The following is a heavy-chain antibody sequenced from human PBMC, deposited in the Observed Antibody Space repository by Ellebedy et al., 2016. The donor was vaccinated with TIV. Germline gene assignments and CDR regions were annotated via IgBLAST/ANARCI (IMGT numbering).Heavy chain of an antibody. CDR3: ARAESVTTADWFDP. Sequence: AASVKVSCKASGGTFGSYAINWVRQAPGQGLEWMGAIIPIFHTTNYAQKFQGRVTITADESTSTAYMDLSSLRSEDTAVYFCARAESVTTADWFDPWGQGTLVTVSA. CDR1: GGTFGSYA. V-gene: IGHV1-69*13. D-gene: IGHD4-17*01. CDR2: IIPIFHTT. J-gene: IGHJ5*02.